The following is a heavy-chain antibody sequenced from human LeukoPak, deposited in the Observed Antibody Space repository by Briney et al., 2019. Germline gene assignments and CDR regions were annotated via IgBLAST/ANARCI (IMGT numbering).Heavy chain of an antibody. CDR1: GFTFSKAW. J-gene: IGHJ4*02. Sequence: NAGGSLRLSCAASGFTFSKAWMSWVRQAPGKGLEWVGRIKSESDGGTADYAAPVKDRFTISRDDSKNTLYLQMKSLKTEDTAVYYCWAIVLVAARIDYWGQGTLVTVSS. CDR3: WAIVLVAARIDY. V-gene: IGHV3-15*01. CDR2: IKSESDGGTA. D-gene: IGHD2-2*01.